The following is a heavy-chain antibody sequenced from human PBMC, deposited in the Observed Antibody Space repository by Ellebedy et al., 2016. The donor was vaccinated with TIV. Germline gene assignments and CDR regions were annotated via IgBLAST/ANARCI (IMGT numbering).Heavy chain of an antibody. CDR3: VKLDSRSFYKGRLDY. V-gene: IGHV3-23*01. D-gene: IGHD3-22*01. CDR1: GFTFSGHA. J-gene: IGHJ4*02. Sequence: GESLKISCAASGFTFSGHAMSWVRQTPGKGLEWVSGIIAGGDCTHYVDSVKGRSTISRDNSKKTLYLQMNSLRAEDTAVYYCVKLDSRSFYKGRLDYWGQGTLVTVSS. CDR2: IIAGGDCT.